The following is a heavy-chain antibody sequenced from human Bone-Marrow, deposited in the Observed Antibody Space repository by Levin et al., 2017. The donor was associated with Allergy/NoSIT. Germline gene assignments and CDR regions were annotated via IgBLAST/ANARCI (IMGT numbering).Heavy chain of an antibody. Sequence: HAGGSLRLSCAASGFTFSSYDMHWVRQATGKGLEWVSAIGTAGDTYYPGSVKGRFTISRENAKNSLYLQMNSLRAGDTAVYYCARGRWEAVAGTVGDDAFDIWGQGTMVTVSS. V-gene: IGHV3-13*01. CDR2: IGTAGDT. J-gene: IGHJ3*02. CDR1: GFTFSSYD. D-gene: IGHD6-19*01. CDR3: ARGRWEAVAGTVGDDAFDI.